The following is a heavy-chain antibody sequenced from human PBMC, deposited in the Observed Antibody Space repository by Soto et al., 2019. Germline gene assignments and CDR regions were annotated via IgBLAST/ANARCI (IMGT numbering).Heavy chain of an antibody. J-gene: IGHJ5*02. CDR2: IIPIFGAT. D-gene: IGHD3-22*01. CDR1: GDTFGSYG. V-gene: IGHV1-69*13. CDR3: ARDPSYDSSGYYQGSWFDP. Sequence: SVKVSCKASGDTFGSYGLTWVRQAPGQGLEWMGGIIPIFGATNYAPTFQGRVTIIADESTSTVYMELSDLRSEDTAVYYCARDPSYDSSGYYQGSWFDPWGQGTLVTVS.